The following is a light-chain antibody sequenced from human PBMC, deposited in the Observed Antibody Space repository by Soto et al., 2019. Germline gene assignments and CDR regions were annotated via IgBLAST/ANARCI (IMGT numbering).Light chain of an antibody. Sequence: EIVLTQSPATLSLSPGDRATLSCRASQSVSSYLAWYQQKPGQAPRLLIYDASNRATVIPARFSGSGSGTDFTLTICSLEPEDFAVYYCQKRSNWPPTFGQGTKVEIK. CDR2: DAS. J-gene: IGKJ1*01. V-gene: IGKV3-11*01. CDR1: QSVSSY. CDR3: QKRSNWPPT.